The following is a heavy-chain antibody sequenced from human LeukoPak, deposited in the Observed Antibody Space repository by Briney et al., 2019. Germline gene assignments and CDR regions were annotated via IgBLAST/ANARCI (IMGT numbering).Heavy chain of an antibody. Sequence: SETLSLTCTVSGGSISDYYWNWMRQPPGKGLEWIGYIYYSGRTNYNPSLKSRVTISVDTSKNQFSLKLSSVTAADTAVYYCARGQLRFLEWLRLGAFDIWGQGTMVTVSS. J-gene: IGHJ3*02. V-gene: IGHV4-59*12. D-gene: IGHD3-3*01. CDR2: IYYSGRT. CDR1: GGSISDYY. CDR3: ARGQLRFLEWLRLGAFDI.